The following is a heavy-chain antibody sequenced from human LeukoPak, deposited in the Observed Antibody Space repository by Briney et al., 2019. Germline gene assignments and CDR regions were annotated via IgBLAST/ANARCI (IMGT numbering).Heavy chain of an antibody. D-gene: IGHD3-22*01. CDR1: GGSFSGYY. V-gene: IGHV4-34*01. CDR2: INHSGST. J-gene: IGHJ5*02. CDR3: ARYYYDSSGYYLDNWFDP. Sequence: PSETLSLTCAVYGGSFSGYYWNWIRQPPGKGLEWIGEINHSGSTNYNPSLKSRVTISVDTSKNQFSLKLSSVTAADTAVYYCARYYYDSSGYYLDNWFDPWGQGTLVTVSS.